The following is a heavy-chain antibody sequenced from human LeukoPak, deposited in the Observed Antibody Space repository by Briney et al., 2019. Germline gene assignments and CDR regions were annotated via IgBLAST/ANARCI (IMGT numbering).Heavy chain of an antibody. D-gene: IGHD1-26*01. Sequence: GRSLRLSCAASGFTFDDYAMHWVRHVPGKGLEWVSGISWNSASIGYAYSVKGRFTISRDNAKNSLFLQMSSLRAEDTAVYYCASFSTIGWGQGTLVTVAS. CDR3: ASFSTIG. CDR1: GFTFDDYA. CDR2: ISWNSASI. J-gene: IGHJ4*02. V-gene: IGHV3-9*01.